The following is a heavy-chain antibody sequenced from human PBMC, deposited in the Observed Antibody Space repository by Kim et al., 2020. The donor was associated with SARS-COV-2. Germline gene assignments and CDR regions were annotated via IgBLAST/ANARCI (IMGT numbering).Heavy chain of an antibody. Sequence: ASVKVSCKASGYTFTSYAMNWVRQAPGQGLEWMGWINTNTGNPTYAQGFTGRFVFSLDTSVSTAYLQISSLKVEDTAVYYCARGGVRVGYYYYGMDVWGQGTTGTVSS. CDR2: INTNTGNP. CDR3: ARGGVRVGYYYYGMDV. J-gene: IGHJ6*02. D-gene: IGHD3-10*01. V-gene: IGHV7-4-1*02. CDR1: GYTFTSYA.